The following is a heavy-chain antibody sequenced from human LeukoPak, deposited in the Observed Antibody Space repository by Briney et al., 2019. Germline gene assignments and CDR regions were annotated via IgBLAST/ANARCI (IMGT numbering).Heavy chain of an antibody. CDR2: INPNSGGT. Sequence: ASVKVSCKASGYTFTGYYMHWVRQAPGQGLEWMGWINPNSGGTNYAQKFQGRVTMTRDTSISTAYMELSRLRSDDTAVYYCARETYYYGSGSYPGSYYFDYWGQGTLVTVSS. V-gene: IGHV1-2*02. D-gene: IGHD3-10*01. CDR1: GYTFTGYY. J-gene: IGHJ4*02. CDR3: ARETYYYGSGSYPGSYYFDY.